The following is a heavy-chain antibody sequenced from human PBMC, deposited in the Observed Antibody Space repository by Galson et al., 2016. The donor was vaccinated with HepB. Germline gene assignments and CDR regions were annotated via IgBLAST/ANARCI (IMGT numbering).Heavy chain of an antibody. D-gene: IGHD4-23*01. Sequence: GAEVKKPGEPLKISCKGSGYTFTIHWIAWVRQMPGKGLEWMGIIYPCDSNTIYSPSFQGQVTISADKSISTAYLQWSSLKASDTAMYYCARVGTEGTHFYPMDVCGRGTTVTVSS. CDR1: GYTFTIHW. V-gene: IGHV5-51*01. CDR2: IYPCDSNT. CDR3: ARVGTEGTHFYPMDV. J-gene: IGHJ6*02.